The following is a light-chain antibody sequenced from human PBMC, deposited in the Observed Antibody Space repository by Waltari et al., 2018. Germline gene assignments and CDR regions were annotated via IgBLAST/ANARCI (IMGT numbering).Light chain of an antibody. V-gene: IGLV3-25*03. Sequence: SYELTQSPSVSLSPGQTARITGSGEAFPKKYVYWYQKKPGQAPVLIIFKDRERPSGIPERFSGSTSGTTVTLTITGVQAEDEADYYCLSPETRGSWVFGGGTKLTVL. CDR3: LSPETRGSWV. CDR2: KDR. J-gene: IGLJ2*01. CDR1: AFPKKY.